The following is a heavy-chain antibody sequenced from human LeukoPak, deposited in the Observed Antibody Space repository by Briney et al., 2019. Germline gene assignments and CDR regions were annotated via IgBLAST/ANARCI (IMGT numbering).Heavy chain of an antibody. CDR1: GFTFDDYA. Sequence: GGSLRLSCAASGFTFDDYAMHWVRQAPGKGLEWVSGISWNSGSIGYADSVKGRFTISRDNAKNSLYLQMNSLRAEDTALYYCAKDLGYSSSWSFDYWGQGTLVTVSS. CDR2: ISWNSGSI. J-gene: IGHJ4*02. D-gene: IGHD6-13*01. V-gene: IGHV3-9*01. CDR3: AKDLGYSSSWSFDY.